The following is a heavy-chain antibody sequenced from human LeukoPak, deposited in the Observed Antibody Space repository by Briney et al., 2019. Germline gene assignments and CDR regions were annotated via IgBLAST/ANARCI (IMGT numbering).Heavy chain of an antibody. CDR1: GGSFNNYA. CDR2: IIPIFGAA. V-gene: IGHV1-69*06. D-gene: IGHD2-21*02. J-gene: IGHJ3*02. CDR3: ARTVVVTAEHAFDI. Sequence: SVTVSFKASGGSFNNYAISWVRQAPGQGLEWMGGIIPIFGAANYAQKFQDRVTITADKSTSTAYMELSSLRSEDTAVYYCARTVVVTAEHAFDIWGQGTMVTVSS.